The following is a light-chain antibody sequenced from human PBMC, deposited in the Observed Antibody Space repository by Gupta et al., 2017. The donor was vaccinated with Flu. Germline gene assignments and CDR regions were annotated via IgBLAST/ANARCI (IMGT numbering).Light chain of an antibody. CDR3: SSVTSTSTLL. V-gene: IGLV2-14*01. CDR1: SSDVGGDKY. Sequence: SITISCTGTSSDVGGDKYVSWYQQHPGKDHKLIIYEVSRRPAGVSNRFSGSKSGNTASLTISGRQAEDEADYYCSSVTSTSTLLFGGGTKQTVL. CDR2: EVS. J-gene: IGLJ3*02.